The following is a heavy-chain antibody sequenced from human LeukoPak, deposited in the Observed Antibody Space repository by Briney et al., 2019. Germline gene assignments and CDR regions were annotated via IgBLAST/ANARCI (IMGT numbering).Heavy chain of an antibody. Sequence: PSETLSLTCTVSGGSISSDNYFWSWIRQPAGKGLEWIGRIYTSGNTNYNPSLKSRVTISVDTSKNQFSLKLSSVTAADTAVYYCARNTIAAAGSFDYWGQGTLVTVSS. D-gene: IGHD6-13*01. CDR2: IYTSGNT. J-gene: IGHJ4*02. CDR1: GGSISSDNYF. V-gene: IGHV4-61*02. CDR3: ARNTIAAAGSFDY.